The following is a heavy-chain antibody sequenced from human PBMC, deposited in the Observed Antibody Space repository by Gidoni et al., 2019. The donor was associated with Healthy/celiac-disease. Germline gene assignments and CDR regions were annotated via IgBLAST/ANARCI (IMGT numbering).Heavy chain of an antibody. CDR3: ARSSSSYWFDP. CDR1: AGTFSSYA. CDR2: IIPIFGTA. Sequence: QVQLVQSGAEVTNPWSSVKVASKPSAGTFSSYAISWVRQAPGQRLELMGGIIPIFGTANYAQKFQGRVTITADESTSTAYMGLSSLRCEDTAVYYCARSSSSYWFDPWGQGTLVTVSS. J-gene: IGHJ5*02. V-gene: IGHV1-69*01. D-gene: IGHD6-13*01.